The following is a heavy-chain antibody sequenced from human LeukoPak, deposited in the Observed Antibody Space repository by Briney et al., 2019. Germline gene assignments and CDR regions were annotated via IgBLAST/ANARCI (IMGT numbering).Heavy chain of an antibody. J-gene: IGHJ6*03. D-gene: IGHD4-11*01. Sequence: SETLSLTCTVSGGSITNYYWTWIRQPPGKGLEWIGYIHYSGSTNYNPSLKSRVTISVDTSKNQFSLKLSSVTAADTAVYYCARASVTYYYYYYMDVWGKGTTVTVPS. CDR2: IHYSGST. CDR1: GGSITNYY. CDR3: ARASVTYYYYYYMDV. V-gene: IGHV4-59*01.